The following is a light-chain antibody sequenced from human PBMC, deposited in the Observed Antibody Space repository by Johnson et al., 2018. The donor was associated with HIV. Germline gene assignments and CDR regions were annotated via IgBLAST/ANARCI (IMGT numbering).Light chain of an antibody. CDR3: GTWNHRLNIDYV. J-gene: IGLJ1*01. Sequence: QSVLTQPPSVSAAPGQKVTVSCSGSSSNIENNFVSWYQQLPGTATKLLIYEDNKRPSGIPDRLSGSKSGTSATLGITGLQTGDGADYYCGTWNHRLNIDYVFGTGTKVTVL. V-gene: IGLV1-51*02. CDR2: EDN. CDR1: SSNIENNF.